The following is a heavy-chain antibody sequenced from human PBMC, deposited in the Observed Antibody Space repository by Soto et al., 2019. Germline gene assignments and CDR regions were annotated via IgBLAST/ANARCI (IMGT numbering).Heavy chain of an antibody. V-gene: IGHV1-46*01. D-gene: IGHD2-15*01. CDR2: INPSGGST. Sequence: ASVKVSCKASGYTFTSYYMHWVRQAPGQGLEWMGIINPSGGSTSYAQKFQGRVTMTRDTSTSTVYMELSSLRSEDTAVYYCARGYCSGGSCYEESDYYYYGMDVWGQGTTVTVSS. CDR3: ARGYCSGGSCYEESDYYYYGMDV. J-gene: IGHJ6*02. CDR1: GYTFTSYY.